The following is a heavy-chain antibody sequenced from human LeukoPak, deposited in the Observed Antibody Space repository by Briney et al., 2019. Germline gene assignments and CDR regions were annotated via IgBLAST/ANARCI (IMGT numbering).Heavy chain of an antibody. CDR2: VSGGGVNT. CDR3: AKGHTDYGTGFDL. CDR1: GFTFSTYA. J-gene: IGHJ4*02. Sequence: GRSLRLSCAASGFTFSTYAMSWVRQAPGKGLEWVSIVSGGGVNTYYVDSVKGRFTISRDNSKNTLHLQMNSLRVEDTAVYYCAKGHTDYGTGFDLWGQGTLVIVSS. D-gene: IGHD4-17*01. V-gene: IGHV3-23*01.